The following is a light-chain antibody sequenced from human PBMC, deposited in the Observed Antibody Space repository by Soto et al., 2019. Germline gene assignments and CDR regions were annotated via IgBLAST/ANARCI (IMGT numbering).Light chain of an antibody. CDR3: QQRSLLCT. V-gene: IGKV3-11*01. CDR1: QSVGSS. J-gene: IGKJ4*01. Sequence: EIVLTQSPATLSLSPGERATLSCRTSQSVGSSLAWYQQKPGQPPRLLIYDSSNRATGIPGRFSGSGSGTDFTLTLSSLEPADFAVYYCQQRSLLCTVGGGTKVDSK. CDR2: DSS.